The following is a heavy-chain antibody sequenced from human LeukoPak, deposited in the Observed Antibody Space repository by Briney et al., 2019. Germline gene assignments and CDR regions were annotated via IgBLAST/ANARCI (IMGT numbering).Heavy chain of an antibody. Sequence: GTSVKVSFKASGFTFTISAVQWVRQARGQRREWIGWIVVGSGNTNYAQKFQERVTITRDMSTSTAYMELSSLRSEDTAVYYCAAVSQIAVAGTGDYWGQGTLVTVSS. D-gene: IGHD6-19*01. CDR2: IVVGSGNT. J-gene: IGHJ4*02. V-gene: IGHV1-58*01. CDR3: AAVSQIAVAGTGDY. CDR1: GFTFTISA.